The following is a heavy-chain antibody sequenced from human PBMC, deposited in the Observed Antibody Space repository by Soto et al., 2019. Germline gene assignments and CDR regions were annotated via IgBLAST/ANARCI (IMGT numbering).Heavy chain of an antibody. CDR3: ATDSPKGGYCDY. CDR2: ISDSGVST. D-gene: IGHD3-16*01. V-gene: IGHV3-23*04. Sequence: EVQLVESGGGLVQPGGSLRLSCAASGFTFSIYAMTWVRQAPGKGLEWVSSISDSGVSTYYADSVKGRFTISRDNSKSTLYVQMNSLRAEDTAIYYCATDSPKGGYCDYWGQGALVTVSS. J-gene: IGHJ4*02. CDR1: GFTFSIYA.